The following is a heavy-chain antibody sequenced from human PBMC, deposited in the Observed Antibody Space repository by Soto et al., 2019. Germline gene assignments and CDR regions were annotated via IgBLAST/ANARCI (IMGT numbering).Heavy chain of an antibody. J-gene: IGHJ6*02. CDR1: GVSFNNNG. CDR2: VSPPIRKS. Sequence: QVQLVQSGAEVKKPGSSVKVSCKTSGVSFNNNGIAWVRQAPGHGLEWMGRVSPPIRKSNYARKFQGRISITADASTGTVNMELSILSSEESAESYCARVLYYGSGSDCPYGMDVWGQGTRVTVSS. CDR3: ARVLYYGSGSDCPYGMDV. D-gene: IGHD3-10*01. V-gene: IGHV1-69*01.